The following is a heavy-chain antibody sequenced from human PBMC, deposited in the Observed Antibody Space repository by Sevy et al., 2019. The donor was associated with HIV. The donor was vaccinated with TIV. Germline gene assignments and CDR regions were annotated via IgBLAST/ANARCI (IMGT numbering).Heavy chain of an antibody. J-gene: IGHJ4*02. CDR2: IYPDDSDT. Sequence: GESLKISCKGSGYSFTSHWIGWVRHMPGKGLEWMGIIYPDDSDTRYSLSFQGQVTFSADKSISTAYLQWSSLKASDTAMYYCATSRSRYFDSSGYYIYWGQGTLVTVSS. CDR1: GYSFTSHW. D-gene: IGHD3-22*01. CDR3: ATSRSRYFDSSGYYIY. V-gene: IGHV5-51*01.